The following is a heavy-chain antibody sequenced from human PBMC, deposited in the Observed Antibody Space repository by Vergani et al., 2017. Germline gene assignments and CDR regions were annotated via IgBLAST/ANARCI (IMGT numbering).Heavy chain of an antibody. CDR2: IQFDGSNQ. D-gene: IGHD3-10*01. J-gene: IGHJ1*01. CDR1: GCTLSNYD. Sequence: QVQLVESGGGVVQRGGSLRLSCATSGCTLSNYDMQWIRQGPGKGLEFVAFIQFDGSNQYYADSVKGRFTLSRDFSKNTLYLQMNSLKDEDTAVYYCTTAWGLYYLHGEYFQYWGRGTLVSVSS. CDR3: TTAWGLYYLHGEYFQY. V-gene: IGHV3-30*02.